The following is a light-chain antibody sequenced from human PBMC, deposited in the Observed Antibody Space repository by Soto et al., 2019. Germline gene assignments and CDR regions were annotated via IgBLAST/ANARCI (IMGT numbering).Light chain of an antibody. CDR1: QGIRSN. CDR3: QQYDTWPWT. J-gene: IGKJ1*01. CDR2: GAK. V-gene: IGKV3-15*01. Sequence: EILLTQSPATLFVSPGERVALSCTASQGIRSNLAWYQQKPGQPPRLLVYGAKTRATGVPARFDGSGSGTEFTLTVSGLQPEDFAVYCCQQYDTWPWTFGQGTKVDIK.